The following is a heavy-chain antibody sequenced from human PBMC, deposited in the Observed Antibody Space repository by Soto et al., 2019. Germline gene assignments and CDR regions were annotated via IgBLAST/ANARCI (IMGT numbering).Heavy chain of an antibody. D-gene: IGHD5-12*01. J-gene: IGHJ4*02. V-gene: IGHV1-69*04. CDR2: ISPYIGIA. Sequence: ASVKVSCTASGYTFTSYGIGWVRQAPGQGLEWMGRISPYIGIANYAQKFQGRVTITADKSTSTAYMELSSLRSEDTAVYYCASGYDSTKYYFDYWGQGTLVTVSS. CDR1: GYTFTSYG. CDR3: ASGYDSTKYYFDY.